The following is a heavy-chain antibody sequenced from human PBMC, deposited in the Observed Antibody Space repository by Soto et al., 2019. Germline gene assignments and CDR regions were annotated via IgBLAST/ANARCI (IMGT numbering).Heavy chain of an antibody. Sequence: GGSLRLSCSASGFTFSSYAMHWVRQAPGKGLEWVSDIIDSGGSTYYADSVKGRFTISRDNSKSTLYLQMNSLRAEDTALYYCAKGRSYYYYYGVDVWGQGTTVTVSS. J-gene: IGHJ6*02. CDR2: IIDSGGST. V-gene: IGHV3-23*01. CDR1: GFTFSSYA. CDR3: AKGRSYYYYYGVDV.